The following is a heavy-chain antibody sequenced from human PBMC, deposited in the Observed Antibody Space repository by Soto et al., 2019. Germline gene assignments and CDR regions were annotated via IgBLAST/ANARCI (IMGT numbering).Heavy chain of an antibody. CDR3: ARDERHCRIIVCFGGLDYGMDA. Sequence: QVQLEESGGGVVQPGRSLRLSCAASGLSFSTYGMHWVRHAPGKGLEWVAVIWYDGSNKYYADSVKGRITISSDNSQLTLYLQMTSLRVEYTAVYYCARDERHCRIIVCFGGLDYGMDALGQGTTVTVSS. CDR1: GLSFSTYG. J-gene: IGHJ6*02. CDR2: IWYDGSNK. V-gene: IGHV3-33*01. D-gene: IGHD1-1*01.